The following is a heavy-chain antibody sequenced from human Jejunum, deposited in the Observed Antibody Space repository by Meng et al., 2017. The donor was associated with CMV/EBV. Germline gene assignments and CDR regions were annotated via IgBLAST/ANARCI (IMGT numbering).Heavy chain of an antibody. CDR3: ARDLPGGTKGTWLDL. V-gene: IGHV1-18*01. CDR2: ISAYNGNT. Sequence: QLVQSGAEVKKPGASVKVSRKASGYIFNNDGVSWVRQAPGQGPEWMGWISAYNGNTNYAQNFQGRFTMTTDTSTSTAYMELRSLRSDDTAVYYCARDLPGGTKGTWLDLWGQGTLVTVSS. CDR1: GYIFNNDG. J-gene: IGHJ5*02. D-gene: IGHD1-14*01.